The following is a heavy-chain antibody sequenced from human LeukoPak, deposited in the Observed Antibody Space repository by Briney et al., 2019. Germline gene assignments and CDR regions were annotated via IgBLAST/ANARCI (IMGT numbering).Heavy chain of an antibody. D-gene: IGHD1-1*01. J-gene: IGHJ6*03. CDR3: ARQIVGTSWNYYYSYIDV. Sequence: TSETLSLTCSVSGGSISSSLYHWGWLRQPPGKGLEWIGNVFHSGNTYSSPSLQSRVAFSVDTSKNQFSLKLTSMTATDTAVYYCARQIVGTSWNYYYSYIDVWGKGTSVSVSS. CDR1: GGSISSSLYH. CDR2: VFHSGNT. V-gene: IGHV4-39*01.